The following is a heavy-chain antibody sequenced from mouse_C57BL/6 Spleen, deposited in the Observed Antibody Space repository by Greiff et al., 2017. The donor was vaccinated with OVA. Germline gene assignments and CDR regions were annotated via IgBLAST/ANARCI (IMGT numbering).Heavy chain of an antibody. J-gene: IGHJ2*01. Sequence: EVQRVESGPELVKPGASVKISCKASGYSFTGYYMNWVKQSPEKSLEWIGEINPSTGGTTYNQKFKAKATLTVDKSSSTAYMQLKSLTSEDSAVYYCARGHYGNYFDYWGQGTTLTVSS. CDR2: INPSTGGT. CDR3: ARGHYGNYFDY. V-gene: IGHV1-42*01. CDR1: GYSFTGYY. D-gene: IGHD1-1*01.